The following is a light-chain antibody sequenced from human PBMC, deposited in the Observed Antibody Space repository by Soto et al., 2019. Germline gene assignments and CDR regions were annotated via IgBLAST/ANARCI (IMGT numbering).Light chain of an antibody. CDR1: SSDVGGYNY. V-gene: IGLV2-14*01. J-gene: IGLJ2*01. CDR2: DVS. CDR3: SSSTSSSANVV. Sequence: QSALTQPASVSGSPGQSIAISCTGTSSDVGGYNYVSWYQQHPGKAPKLMIYDVSSRPSGVSNRFSGSKSGNTASLTISGLQPAEEDDDHCSSSTSSSANVVFGGGTKLTVL.